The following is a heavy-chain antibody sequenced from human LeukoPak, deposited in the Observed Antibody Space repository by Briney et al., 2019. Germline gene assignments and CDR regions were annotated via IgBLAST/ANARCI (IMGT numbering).Heavy chain of an antibody. CDR3: AKATTVTTPLVDY. Sequence: PGGSLRLSCAASGFTFSSYGMHWVRQAPGKGLEWVAFIRYDGSNKYYADSVKGRFTISRDNSKNTLYLQMNSLRAEDTAVYYCAKATTVTTPLVDYWGQGTLVTVSS. V-gene: IGHV3-30*02. CDR1: GFTFSSYG. J-gene: IGHJ4*02. D-gene: IGHD4-11*01. CDR2: IRYDGSNK.